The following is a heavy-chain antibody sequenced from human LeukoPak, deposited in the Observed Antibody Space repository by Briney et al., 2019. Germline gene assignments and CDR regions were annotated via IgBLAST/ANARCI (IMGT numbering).Heavy chain of an antibody. D-gene: IGHD1-20*01. CDR1: GGSFSGYY. J-gene: IGHJ5*02. V-gene: IGHV4-34*01. CDR3: ARGSLAYNYNWFDP. Sequence: PSETLSLTCAVSGGSFSGYYWSWIRQPPGKGLEWIGEINHSGSTNYNPSLKSRVTISVDTSKNQFSLKLSSVTAADTAVYYCARGSLAYNYNWFDPWGQGTLVTVSS. CDR2: INHSGST.